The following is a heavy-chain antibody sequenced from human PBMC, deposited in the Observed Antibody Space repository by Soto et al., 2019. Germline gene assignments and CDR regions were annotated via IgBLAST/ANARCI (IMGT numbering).Heavy chain of an antibody. CDR1: GFTFSSYS. Sequence: NPGGSLRLSCAASGFTFSSYSMNWVRQAPGKGLEWVSSISSSSSFIYYADSVKGRFTVSRDNAKNSLYLQMNSLRAEDTAVYYCARPGDYDFWSGYLWGQGTLVTVSS. CDR3: ARPGDYDFWSGYL. J-gene: IGHJ4*02. CDR2: ISSSSSFI. D-gene: IGHD3-3*01. V-gene: IGHV3-21*01.